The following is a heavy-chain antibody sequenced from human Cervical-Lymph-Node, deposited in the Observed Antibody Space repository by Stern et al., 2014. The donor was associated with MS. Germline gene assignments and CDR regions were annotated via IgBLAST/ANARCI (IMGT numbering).Heavy chain of an antibody. D-gene: IGHD2-15*01. CDR2: IYYSGST. Sequence: KESGPGVVKPSQTLSLTCKVSGDSIRSGGHYWTWVRQRPGEGLDWIGHIYYSGSTSFNPSLESRLTMSIDTSTNQFSLKLSSVTAADTAVYFCARMGSRSGGMDSWGQGTLVTVSS. CDR3: ARMGSRSGGMDS. CDR1: GDSIRSGGHY. V-gene: IGHV4-31*03. J-gene: IGHJ4*02.